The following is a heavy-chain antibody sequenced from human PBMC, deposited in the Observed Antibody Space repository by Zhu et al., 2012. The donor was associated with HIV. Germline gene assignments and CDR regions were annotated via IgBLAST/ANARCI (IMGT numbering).Heavy chain of an antibody. CDR2: INHSGST. J-gene: IGHJ4*02. V-gene: IGHV4-34*02. D-gene: IGHD2-15*01. CDR1: GGSFSGYY. CDR3: ARHWAQSVVAFDY. Sequence: QVQLQQWGAGLLKPSETLSLNCAVYGGSFSGYYWSWIRQPPGKGLEWIGEINHSGSTNYKSSLKSRVTISVDTSKNQFSLKLTSVTAADTAVYYCARHWAQSVVAFDYWGRGTLVTVSS.